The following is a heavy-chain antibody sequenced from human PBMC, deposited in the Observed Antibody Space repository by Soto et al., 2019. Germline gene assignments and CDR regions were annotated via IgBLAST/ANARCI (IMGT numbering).Heavy chain of an antibody. CDR2: IYHSGST. Sequence: LSLTSAVSGGSISCGGYSWSSIRQPPGKGLEWIGYIYHSGSTYYNPSLKSRVTISVDRSKNQFSLKLSSVTAADTAVYYCAAGGGLPRYYWGQGTLVTVS. CDR3: AAGGGLPRYY. CDR1: GGSISCGGYS. J-gene: IGHJ4*02. D-gene: IGHD5-12*01. V-gene: IGHV4-30-2*01.